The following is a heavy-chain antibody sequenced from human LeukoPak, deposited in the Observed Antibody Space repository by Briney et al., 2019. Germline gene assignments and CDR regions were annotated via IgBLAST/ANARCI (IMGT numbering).Heavy chain of an antibody. J-gene: IGHJ4*02. V-gene: IGHV3-53*01. Sequence: PGGSLRLSCAASGFSVSSKYMSWVRQAPGKGLEWVSVIYRDGRTYYADSVKGRFTISRDNAKNSLYLQMNSLRAEDTAVYYCARDLWDGGYWGQGTLVTVSS. CDR3: ARDLWDGGY. D-gene: IGHD3-16*01. CDR1: GFSVSSKY. CDR2: IYRDGRT.